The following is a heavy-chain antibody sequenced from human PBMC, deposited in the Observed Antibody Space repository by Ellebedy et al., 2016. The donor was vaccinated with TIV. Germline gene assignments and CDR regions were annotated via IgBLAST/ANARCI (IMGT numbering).Heavy chain of an antibody. Sequence: GESLKISCATSGFTFSNYFMGGVRQAPGKGLAWVASISLDGDEQQYADSGEGRFTLSRDDAEKSLYLQMKNLRLEDTAVYYCARGLHQTVPFADPWGQGALVSVSS. CDR1: GFTFSNYF. J-gene: IGHJ5*02. V-gene: IGHV3-7*03. CDR2: ISLDGDEQ. D-gene: IGHD2-2*01. CDR3: ARGLHQTVPFADP.